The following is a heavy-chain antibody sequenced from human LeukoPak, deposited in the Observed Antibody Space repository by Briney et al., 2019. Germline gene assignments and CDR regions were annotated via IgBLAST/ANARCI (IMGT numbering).Heavy chain of an antibody. J-gene: IGHJ4*02. CDR2: IYTSGST. CDR1: GGSISGGDYY. D-gene: IGHD2/OR15-2a*01. CDR3: AREKIGDHFDC. Sequence: SETLSLTCTVSGGSISGGDYYWTWIRQPAGKGLEWIGRIYTSGSTNYNPSLKSRLTISVDTSKNQFSLKVSSVTAADTAVYYCAREKIGDHFDCWGQGTLVTVSS. V-gene: IGHV4-61*02.